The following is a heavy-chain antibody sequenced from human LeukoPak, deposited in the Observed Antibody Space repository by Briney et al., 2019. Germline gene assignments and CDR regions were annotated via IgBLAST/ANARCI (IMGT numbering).Heavy chain of an antibody. CDR3: VRWGGTAFDY. D-gene: IGHD3-16*01. CDR2: IYTSGST. V-gene: IGHV4-4*07. J-gene: IGHJ4*02. Sequence: PSETLSLTCTVSSGSISAYSWSWIRQPAGKGLEWIGRIYTSGSTNYNPSLKSRVTMSADRSKNQFSLKLSSVTAADTAVYYCVRWGGTAFDYRGQGTLVTVSS. CDR1: SGSISAYS.